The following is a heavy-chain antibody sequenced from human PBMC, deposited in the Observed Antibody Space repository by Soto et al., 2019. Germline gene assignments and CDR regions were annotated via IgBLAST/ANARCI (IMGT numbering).Heavy chain of an antibody. CDR3: ARTIAVAGKNYYGMDV. CDR2: IYPGDSDT. V-gene: IGHV5-51*01. CDR1: GYSFTSYW. D-gene: IGHD6-19*01. Sequence: GESLKISCKGSGYSFTSYWIGWVRQMPGKGLEWMGIIYPGDSDTRYSTSLKTRLTISKDTSKNQVVLTMTNMDPVDTATYYCARTIAVAGKNYYGMDVWGQGTTVTVSS. J-gene: IGHJ6*02.